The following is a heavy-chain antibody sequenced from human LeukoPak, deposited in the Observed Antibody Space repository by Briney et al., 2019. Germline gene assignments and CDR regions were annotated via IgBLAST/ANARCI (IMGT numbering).Heavy chain of an antibody. V-gene: IGHV1-2*02. CDR2: INPNSGGT. CDR3: ARVSSIVGGSLTYFDY. D-gene: IGHD1-26*01. J-gene: IGHJ4*02. CDR1: GYTFTGYY. Sequence: ASVKVSCKASGYTFTGYYMHWVRQAPGQGLEGMGWINPNSGGTNYAQKFQGRVTMTRDTSISTAYMELSRLRSDDTDVYYCARVSSIVGGSLTYFDYWGQGTLVTVSS.